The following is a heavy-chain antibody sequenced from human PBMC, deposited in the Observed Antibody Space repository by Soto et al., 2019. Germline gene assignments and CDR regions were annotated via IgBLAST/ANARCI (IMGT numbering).Heavy chain of an antibody. CDR3: AVQWLVRAYYYYGMDV. J-gene: IGHJ6*02. V-gene: IGHV1-69*12. CDR1: GGTFSSYA. D-gene: IGHD6-19*01. Sequence: QVQLVQSGAEVKKPGSSVKVSCKASGGTFSSYAISWVRQAPGQGLEWMGGIIPIFGTATYAQKFQGRVTITADESTSXAYMELSSLRSEDTAVYYCAVQWLVRAYYYYGMDVWGQGTTVTVSS. CDR2: IIPIFGTA.